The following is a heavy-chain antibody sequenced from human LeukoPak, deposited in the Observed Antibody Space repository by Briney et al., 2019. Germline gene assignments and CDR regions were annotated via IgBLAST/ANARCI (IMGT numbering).Heavy chain of an antibody. D-gene: IGHD6-13*01. CDR1: GYTFTIYG. Sequence: ASVKVSCKASGYTFTIYGISWVRQAPGQGLEWMGWISAYNGNTNYAQKLQGRVTMTTDTSTSTAYMELRSLRSDDTAVYYCARVIDDSSSWYADYWGQGTLVTVSS. CDR2: ISAYNGNT. CDR3: ARVIDDSSSWYADY. V-gene: IGHV1-18*01. J-gene: IGHJ4*02.